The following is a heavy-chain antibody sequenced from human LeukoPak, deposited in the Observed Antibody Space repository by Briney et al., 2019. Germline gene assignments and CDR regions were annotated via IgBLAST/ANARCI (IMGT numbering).Heavy chain of an antibody. J-gene: IGHJ6*03. Sequence: ASVKVSCKASGGTFSSYAISWVRQAPGQGLEWMGGIIPIFGTANYAQKFQGRVTITRNTSISTAYMELSSLRSEDTAVYHCARGRDLYQLPNHYYYMDVWGKGTTVTVSS. CDR1: GGTFSSYA. CDR3: ARGRDLYQLPNHYYYMDV. D-gene: IGHD2-2*01. V-gene: IGHV1-69*05. CDR2: IIPIFGTA.